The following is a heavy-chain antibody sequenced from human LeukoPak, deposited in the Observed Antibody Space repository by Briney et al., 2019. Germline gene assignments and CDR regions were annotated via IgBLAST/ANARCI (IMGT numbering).Heavy chain of an antibody. V-gene: IGHV3-30-3*01. CDR3: AKIPAYSSSSHYYYGMDV. J-gene: IGHJ6*02. CDR2: ISYDGSNK. Sequence: GGSLRLSCAASGFTFSSYAMHWVRQAPSKGLEWVAVISYDGSNKYYADSVKGRFTISRDNSKNTLYLQMNSLRAEDTAVYYCAKIPAYSSSSHYYYGMDVWGQGTTVTVSS. D-gene: IGHD6-6*01. CDR1: GFTFSSYA.